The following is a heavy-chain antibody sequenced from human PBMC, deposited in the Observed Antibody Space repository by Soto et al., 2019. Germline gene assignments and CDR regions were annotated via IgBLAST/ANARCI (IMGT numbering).Heavy chain of an antibody. D-gene: IGHD1-7*01. Sequence: GESLKISCKGSGYSFTSYWIGWVRQMPGKGLEWMGIIYPGDSDTRYSPSFQGQVTISADKSISTAYLQWSSLKASDTAMYYCARRHSGTTGYYYYGMDVWGQGTTVTVSS. J-gene: IGHJ6*02. CDR2: IYPGDSDT. CDR3: ARRHSGTTGYYYYGMDV. CDR1: GYSFTSYW. V-gene: IGHV5-51*01.